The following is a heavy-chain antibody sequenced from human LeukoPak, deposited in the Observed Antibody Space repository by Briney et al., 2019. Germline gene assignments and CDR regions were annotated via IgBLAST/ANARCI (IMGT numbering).Heavy chain of an antibody. CDR1: GGSISSYY. J-gene: IGHJ4*02. CDR3: ARGGLFLSAAGNFDY. Sequence: SETLSLTCTVSGGSISSYYWSWIRQPPGEGLEWIGYIYYSGSTNYNPSLKSRVTISVDTSKNQFSLKLSSVSAADTAVYYCARGGLFLSAAGNFDYWGQGTLVTVSS. V-gene: IGHV4-59*01. D-gene: IGHD6-13*01. CDR2: IYYSGST.